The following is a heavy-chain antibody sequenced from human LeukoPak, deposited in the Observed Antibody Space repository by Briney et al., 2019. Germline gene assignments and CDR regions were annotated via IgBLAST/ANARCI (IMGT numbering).Heavy chain of an antibody. CDR2: ISSSGSTI. CDR1: GFTFSDYY. V-gene: IGHV3-11*01. D-gene: IGHD4-17*01. J-gene: IGHJ4*02. Sequence: GGSLRLSCAASGFTFSDYYMSWIRQAPGKGLEWVSYISSSGSTIYYADSVKGRFTISRDNAKNSLYLQMNSLRAEDTAVYYCARDPSSTVTPFNFDYWGQGTLVTVSS. CDR3: ARDPSSTVTPFNFDY.